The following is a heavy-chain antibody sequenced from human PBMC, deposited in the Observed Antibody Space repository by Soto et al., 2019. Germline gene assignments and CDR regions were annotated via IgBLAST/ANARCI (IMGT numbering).Heavy chain of an antibody. J-gene: IGHJ5*02. Sequence: SETLSLTCAVSGGSISSGGYSWSWIRQPPGKGLEWIGYIYHSGSTYYNPSLKSRVTISVDRSKNQFSLKLSSVTAADTAVYYCARAPYGDSRRNSIGWFDPWGQGALVTVSS. CDR3: ARAPYGDSRRNSIGWFDP. CDR1: GGSISSGGYS. V-gene: IGHV4-30-2*01. CDR2: IYHSGST. D-gene: IGHD4-17*01.